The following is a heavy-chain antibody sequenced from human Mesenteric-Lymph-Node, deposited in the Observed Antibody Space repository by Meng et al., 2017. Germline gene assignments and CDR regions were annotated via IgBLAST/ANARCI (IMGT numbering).Heavy chain of an antibody. D-gene: IGHD3-3*02. Sequence: ASVKVSCKASGYTFTSYYMHWVRQAPGQGLEWMGIINPSGGSTSYAQKFQGRVTMTRDTSTSTVYMELRSLRSDDTAVYYCARDHPRITIKPYGMDVWGQGTTVTVSS. CDR3: ARDHPRITIKPYGMDV. V-gene: IGHV1-46*01. J-gene: IGHJ6*02. CDR2: INPSGGST. CDR1: GYTFTSYY.